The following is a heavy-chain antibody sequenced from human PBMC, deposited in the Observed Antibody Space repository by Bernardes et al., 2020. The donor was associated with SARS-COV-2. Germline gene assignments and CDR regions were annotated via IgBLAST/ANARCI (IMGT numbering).Heavy chain of an antibody. V-gene: IGHV4-59*01. Sequence: SETLSLTCSVSHSSISHYFLNWIRQSPGKGLEWIGYVHYEGSTKYNPSLQSRVTISVDKSKNQFSLKLSSVTAADTAVYYCARELSLEGRWFGELPHEGHMDVWGQGTTVTVSS. CDR2: VHYEGST. J-gene: IGHJ6*02. CDR1: HSSISHYF. CDR3: ARELSLEGRWFGELPHEGHMDV. D-gene: IGHD3-10*01.